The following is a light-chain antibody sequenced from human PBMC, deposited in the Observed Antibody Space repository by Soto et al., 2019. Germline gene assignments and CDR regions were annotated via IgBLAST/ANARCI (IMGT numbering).Light chain of an antibody. Sequence: EIVFTQSPDTLSLSPGERATLSCRASQSVSSSYLAWYQQKPGQAPRLLIYGASSRATGIPDRFSGSGSGTDFTLTVSRLEPEDSAVYYCQQYGGSPWTFGQGTKVDIK. J-gene: IGKJ1*01. CDR3: QQYGGSPWT. CDR1: QSVSSSY. CDR2: GAS. V-gene: IGKV3-20*01.